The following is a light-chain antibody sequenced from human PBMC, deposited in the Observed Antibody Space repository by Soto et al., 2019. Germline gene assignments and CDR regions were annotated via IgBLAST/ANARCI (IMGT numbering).Light chain of an antibody. Sequence: DIVKTQSPDSLAVSLGERATINCKSSQSVLYSSNNKNYLAWYQQKPGQPPKLLIYWASTRESGVPDRFSGSGSGTDFTLTISSLQTEDVAVYYCQQYYSTWTFGPGTKVEIK. CDR1: QSVLYSSNNKNY. J-gene: IGKJ1*01. V-gene: IGKV4-1*01. CDR3: QQYYSTWT. CDR2: WAS.